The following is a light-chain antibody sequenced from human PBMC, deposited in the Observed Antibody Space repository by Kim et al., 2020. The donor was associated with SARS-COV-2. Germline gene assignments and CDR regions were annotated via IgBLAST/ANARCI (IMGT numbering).Light chain of an antibody. J-gene: IGLJ3*02. CDR2: EGS. Sequence: GQAITLSCIGNGSDVGSYNLVSWYQQHPGKAPKLMIFEGSKRPSGVSDRFSGSKSGNTASLTISGLQADDEADYYCCSYAGRSTWVFGGGTKVTVL. CDR1: GSDVGSYNL. V-gene: IGLV2-23*01. CDR3: CSYAGRSTWV.